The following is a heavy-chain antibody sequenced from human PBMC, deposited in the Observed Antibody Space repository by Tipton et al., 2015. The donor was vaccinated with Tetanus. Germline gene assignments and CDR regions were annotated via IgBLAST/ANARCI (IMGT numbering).Heavy chain of an antibody. CDR1: GGSISTYY. CDR2: IYTSGST. J-gene: IGHJ3*02. V-gene: IGHV4-4*07. D-gene: IGHD3-22*01. Sequence: TLSLTCTVSGGSISTYYWSWIRQPAGKGLEWIGRIYTSGSTNYNPSLKRRVTMSVDTSNNQFSLKLSSVTAAGTAVYYCARDVWRYYDSSGYQDHDALDIWGQGTMVTVSS. CDR3: ARDVWRYYDSSGYQDHDALDI.